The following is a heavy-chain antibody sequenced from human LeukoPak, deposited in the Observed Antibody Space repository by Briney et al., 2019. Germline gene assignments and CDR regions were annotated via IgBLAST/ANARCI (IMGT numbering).Heavy chain of an antibody. CDR1: GFTFRSYL. CDR2: IDTYGSTA. CDR3: ARNLYDRGGYYLGLAY. Sequence: GGSLRLSCAASGFTFRSYLMHWVRQAAGKGRVGVSHIDTYGSTATSADSVRGRFPISRDNAKNTPYLQTNSLSAEDPALSYCARNLYDRGGYYLGLAYWGQGTLVTVSS. V-gene: IGHV3-74*01. J-gene: IGHJ4*02. D-gene: IGHD3-22*01.